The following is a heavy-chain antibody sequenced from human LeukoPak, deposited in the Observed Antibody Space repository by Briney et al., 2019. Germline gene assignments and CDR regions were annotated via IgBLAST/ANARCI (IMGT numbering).Heavy chain of an antibody. CDR3: ARFAPDRGWSDY. CDR1: GYTFTGYY. CDR2: INPNSGGT. V-gene: IGHV1-2*06. D-gene: IGHD6-19*01. J-gene: IGHJ4*02. Sequence: ASVKVSCKASGYTFTGYYMHWVRQAPGQGLEWMGRINPNSGGTNYAQKLQGRVTMTTDTSTSTAYMELRSLRSDDTAVYYCARFAPDRGWSDYWGQGTLVTVSS.